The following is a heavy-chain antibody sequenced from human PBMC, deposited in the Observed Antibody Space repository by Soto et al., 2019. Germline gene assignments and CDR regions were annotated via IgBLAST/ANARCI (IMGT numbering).Heavy chain of an antibody. Sequence: QVQLVQSGAEVKKPGSSVKASCKASGGTFSSYAISWVRQAPGQGLEWMGGIIPIFGTANYAQKFQGRVTITADESTSTAYMELSSRRSEDTAVYYCARAGVVVQDAIFDYWGQGTLVTVSS. CDR1: GGTFSSYA. J-gene: IGHJ4*02. V-gene: IGHV1-69*01. D-gene: IGHD2-21*01. CDR2: IIPIFGTA. CDR3: ARAGVVVQDAIFDY.